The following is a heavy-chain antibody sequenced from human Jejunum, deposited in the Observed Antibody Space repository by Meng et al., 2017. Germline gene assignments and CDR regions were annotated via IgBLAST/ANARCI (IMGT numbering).Heavy chain of an antibody. CDR1: RASIGSSSYY. J-gene: IGHJ4*02. Sequence: SETLSLTCTVSRASIGSSSYYWGWIRQPPGKGLEWIGTISYSRSTNYSPSLRSRVTISLDTSKNQISLRLTSMTAADTAVYYCARVRYDSTNGYFFDFWGQGTLVTVSS. CDR3: ARVRYDSTNGYFFDF. D-gene: IGHD3-22*01. V-gene: IGHV4-39*07. CDR2: ISYSRST.